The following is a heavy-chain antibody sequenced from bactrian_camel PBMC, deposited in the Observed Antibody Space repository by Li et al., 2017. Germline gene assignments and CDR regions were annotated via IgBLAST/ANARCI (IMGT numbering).Heavy chain of an antibody. CDR2: INSGGGTT. J-gene: IGHJ4*01. CDR3: VAGGDWGLSNY. Sequence: VQLVESGGGLVQPGGSLRLSCAASGFTFSTYAMNWVRQAPGKGLEWVSVINSGGGTTYYADSVKGRFTNSRDNAKNTVFLQMNSLKPEDTAVYYCVAGGDWGLSNYWGQGTQVTVS. V-gene: IGHV3S40*01. CDR1: GFTFSTYA. D-gene: IGHD5*01.